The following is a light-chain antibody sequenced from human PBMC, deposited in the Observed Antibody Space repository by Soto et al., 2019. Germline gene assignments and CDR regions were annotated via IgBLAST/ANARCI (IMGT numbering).Light chain of an antibody. Sequence: EIVLTQSPDTLSLSPGERATLSCRASQSVSSSHLAWYQQKPGLAPRLLIYGASSRPTGIPNRFRGSGSGTDFTLTISRLEPEDFAVYYCQQYGGSPLYTFGQGTKLEIK. CDR3: QQYGGSPLYT. V-gene: IGKV3-20*01. CDR1: QSVSSSH. J-gene: IGKJ2*01. CDR2: GAS.